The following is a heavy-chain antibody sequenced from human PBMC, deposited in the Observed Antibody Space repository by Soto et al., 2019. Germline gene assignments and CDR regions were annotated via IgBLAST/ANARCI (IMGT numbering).Heavy chain of an antibody. CDR2: INHSGST. J-gene: IGHJ4*02. CDR1: GGSFSGYY. D-gene: IGHD2-15*01. V-gene: IGHV4-34*01. CDR3: ARGHINSRYCSGGSCYSGRADY. Sequence: SETLSLTCAVYGGSFSGYYWSWISQPPGKGLEWIGEINHSGSTNYNPSLKSRVTISVDTSKNQFSLKLSSVTAADTAVYYCARGHINSRYCSGGSCYSGRADYWGQGTLVTVSS.